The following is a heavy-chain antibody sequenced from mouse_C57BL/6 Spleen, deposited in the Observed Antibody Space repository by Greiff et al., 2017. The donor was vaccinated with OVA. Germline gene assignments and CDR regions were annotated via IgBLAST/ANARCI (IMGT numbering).Heavy chain of an antibody. Sequence: EVKLMESGGGLVKPGGSLKLSCAASGFTFSDYGMNWVRQAPEKGLEWVAYISSGSSTIYYADTVKGRFTISRDNAKNTLFLQMTSLRSEDTAMYYCARRNDYDEGYYAMDYWGQGTSVTVSS. D-gene: IGHD2-4*01. CDR1: GFTFSDYG. CDR2: ISSGSSTI. CDR3: ARRNDYDEGYYAMDY. V-gene: IGHV5-17*01. J-gene: IGHJ4*01.